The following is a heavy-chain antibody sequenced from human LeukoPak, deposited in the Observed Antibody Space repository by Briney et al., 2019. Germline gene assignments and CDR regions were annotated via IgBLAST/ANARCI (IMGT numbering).Heavy chain of an antibody. CDR2: IYYSGST. D-gene: IGHD2-15*01. J-gene: IGHJ4*02. CDR1: GGSVSSGSYY. CDR3: AGGTSDLFDY. Sequence: SETLSLTCTVSGGSVSSGSYYWSWIRQPPGKGLEWIGYIYYSGSTNYNPSLKSRVTISVDTSKNQFSLKLSSVTAADTAVYYCAGGTSDLFDYWGQGTLVTVSS. V-gene: IGHV4-61*01.